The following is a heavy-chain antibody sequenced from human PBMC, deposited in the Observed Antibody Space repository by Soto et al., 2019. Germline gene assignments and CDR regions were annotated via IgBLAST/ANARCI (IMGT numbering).Heavy chain of an antibody. CDR2: IIPIFGKA. D-gene: IGHD2-2*01. CDR3: ARGGCSSNSCYSCSWFDP. CDR1: GGTFSSYA. V-gene: IGHV1-69*06. J-gene: IGHJ5*02. Sequence: QVQLVQSGAEVKKPGSSVKVSCKASGGTFSSYAISWVRQAPGHVLEWMGGIIPIFGKANYAKKLQGRVTITADKSTSTAYLELRSLRTEDTAVYYCARGGCSSNSCYSCSWFDPWGKGTLGTVSS.